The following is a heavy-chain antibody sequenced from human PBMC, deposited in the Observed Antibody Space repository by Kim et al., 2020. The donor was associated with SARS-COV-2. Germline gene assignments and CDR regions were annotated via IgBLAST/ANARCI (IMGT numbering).Heavy chain of an antibody. CDR1: GFTFSSYW. Sequence: VGSLRLSCAASGFTFSSYWMSWVRQAPGKGLEWVANIKQDGSEKYYVDSVKGRFTISRDNAKNSLYLQMNSLRAEDTAVYYCARAGGPWYSYGPFDYWGQGTLVTVSS. CDR2: IKQDGSEK. D-gene: IGHD5-18*01. J-gene: IGHJ4*02. CDR3: ARAGGPWYSYGPFDY. V-gene: IGHV3-7*05.